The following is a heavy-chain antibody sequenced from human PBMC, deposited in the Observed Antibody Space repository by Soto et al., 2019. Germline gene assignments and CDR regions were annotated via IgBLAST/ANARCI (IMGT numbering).Heavy chain of an antibody. V-gene: IGHV4-30-4*01. D-gene: IGHD6-19*01. CDR1: GGPLYRGDYY. Sequence: KPSETLSLTCSVSGGPLYRGDYYWSWVRQHPGKGLEWIGYIYYSEITYYNPSLKSRVSISVDTSKKQFSLKLSSVTAADAAVYCCARVQWLISQGTYAFDIWGQGTMVTVSS. J-gene: IGHJ3*02. CDR2: IYYSEIT. CDR3: ARVQWLISQGTYAFDI.